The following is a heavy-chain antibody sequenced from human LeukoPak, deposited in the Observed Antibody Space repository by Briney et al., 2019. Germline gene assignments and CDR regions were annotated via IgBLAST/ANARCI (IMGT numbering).Heavy chain of an antibody. CDR2: ISYDGSNK. V-gene: IGHV3-30*04. D-gene: IGHD3-10*01. CDR3: ARVILWFGELSNPGGIDY. CDR1: GFTFSSYA. Sequence: GGSLRLSCAASGFTFSSYAMHWVRQAPGKGLEWVAVISYDGSNKYYADSVKGRFTISRDNSKNTLYLQMNSLRAEDTAVYYCARVILWFGELSNPGGIDYWGQGTLVTVSS. J-gene: IGHJ4*02.